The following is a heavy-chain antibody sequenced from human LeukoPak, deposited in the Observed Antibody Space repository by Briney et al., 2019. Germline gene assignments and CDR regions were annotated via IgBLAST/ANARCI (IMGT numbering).Heavy chain of an antibody. Sequence: GGSLRLSCAASGFSFSTYAMSWVRQAPGKGLEWVSAIGGSGRTTYYADSVKGRFTISRDNSKNTLYLQMNSLRAEDTAVYYCAKDTCSGGSCYSGFDYWGQGTLVTVSS. D-gene: IGHD2-15*01. J-gene: IGHJ4*02. CDR1: GFSFSTYA. CDR2: IGGSGRTT. V-gene: IGHV3-23*01. CDR3: AKDTCSGGSCYSGFDY.